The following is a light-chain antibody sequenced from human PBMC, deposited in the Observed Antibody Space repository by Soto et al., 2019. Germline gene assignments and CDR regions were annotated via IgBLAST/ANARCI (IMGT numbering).Light chain of an antibody. CDR2: DAS. V-gene: IGKV3-11*01. CDR1: QSVSSY. CDR3: QQRSNWPIT. Sequence: EIVLTQSPATLSLSPGERATLSCRASQSVSSYLAWYQPKPGQAPRLLIYDASNRATGVPARFSGSGSGTDFTLTISRLEPEDFAVYYCQQRSNWPITFGQGTRGEI. J-gene: IGKJ5*01.